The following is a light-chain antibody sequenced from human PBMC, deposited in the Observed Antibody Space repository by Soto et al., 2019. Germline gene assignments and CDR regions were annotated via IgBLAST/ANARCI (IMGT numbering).Light chain of an antibody. CDR1: QSVSDS. CDR3: QQYDYSRT. J-gene: IGKJ1*01. V-gene: IGKV1-5*01. Sequence: DIQMTQSPSTLSASVGDTVTITCRASQSVSDSLAWYQVKPGEAPKLLIFDVSNLETGVPSRFSGSGSETEFSLTIRGLQPDDFATYYCQQYDYSRTVGQGTKVDSK. CDR2: DVS.